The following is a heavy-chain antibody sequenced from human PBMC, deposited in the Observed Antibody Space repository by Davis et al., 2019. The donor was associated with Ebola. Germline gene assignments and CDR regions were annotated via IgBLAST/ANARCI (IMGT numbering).Heavy chain of an antibody. D-gene: IGHD3-3*01. Sequence: AASVKVSCKASGGTFSSYAISWVRQAPGQGLEWLGGIIPIFGTANYAQKFQGRVTITADKSTSTAYMELSRLRSDDTAVYYCARDLLEWGLHNWGQGTLVTVSS. CDR1: GGTFSSYA. CDR2: IIPIFGTA. CDR3: ARDLLEWGLHN. J-gene: IGHJ4*02. V-gene: IGHV1-69*06.